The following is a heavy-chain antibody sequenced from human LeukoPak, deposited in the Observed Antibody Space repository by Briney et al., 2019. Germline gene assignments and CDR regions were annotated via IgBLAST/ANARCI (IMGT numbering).Heavy chain of an antibody. Sequence: GGSLRLSCAASGFTFSSYAMSWVRQAPGKGLEWVSAISGSGGSTYYADSVKGRFTISRDNSKNTLYLQMNSLRAEDTAVYYCARDLSLVAAAGTCFDYWGQGTLVTVSS. CDR2: ISGSGGST. J-gene: IGHJ4*02. CDR1: GFTFSSYA. CDR3: ARDLSLVAAAGTCFDY. D-gene: IGHD6-13*01. V-gene: IGHV3-23*01.